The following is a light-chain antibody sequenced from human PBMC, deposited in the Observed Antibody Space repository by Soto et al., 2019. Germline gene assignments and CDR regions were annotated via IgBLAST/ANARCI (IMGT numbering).Light chain of an antibody. V-gene: IGLV2-14*01. J-gene: IGLJ2*01. CDR1: SSDVGYSNY. CDR3: NSYGSASTVI. CDR2: DVN. Sequence: QSALTQPASVSGFPGQSITISCTGTSSDVGYSNYVYWYQQHPGKAPELIIYDVNNRPSGISSRFSGSKSGNTASLTISGLQAEDEADYYCNSYGSASTVIFGGGTKLTVL.